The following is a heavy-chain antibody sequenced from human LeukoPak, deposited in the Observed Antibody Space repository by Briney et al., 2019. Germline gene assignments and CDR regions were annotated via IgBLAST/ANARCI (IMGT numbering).Heavy chain of an antibody. CDR3: ASDYGATGYFQH. CDR1: GGSLSSSSYY. V-gene: IGHV4-39*01. Sequence: SETLSLTCRVSGGSLSSSSYYWGWIRRPPGKGLEWIASIYYSGTTHYNPSLKSRVTMSVDTSKNQFSLKLSAVTAADTAVYYCASDYGATGYFQHWGQGTLVTVSS. CDR2: IYYSGTT. J-gene: IGHJ1*01. D-gene: IGHD4-17*01.